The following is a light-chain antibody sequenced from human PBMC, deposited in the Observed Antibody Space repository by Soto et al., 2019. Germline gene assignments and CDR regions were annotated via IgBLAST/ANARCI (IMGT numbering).Light chain of an antibody. CDR1: QSVSSY. Sequence: DIQMTQSPSSLSASVGDRVTITCRASQSVSSYLNWYQQKPGKAPKLLIYAASSLQSGVPSRFSGSGSVTDFNLTISSLQPEDFASYYCQQSYSTPRTFGQGIKVEIK. J-gene: IGKJ1*01. V-gene: IGKV1-39*01. CDR3: QQSYSTPRT. CDR2: AAS.